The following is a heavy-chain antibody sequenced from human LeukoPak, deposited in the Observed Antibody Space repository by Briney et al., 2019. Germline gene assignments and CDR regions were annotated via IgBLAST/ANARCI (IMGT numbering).Heavy chain of an antibody. Sequence: GRSLRLSCAASGFTFSSYGMHWVRQAPGKGLEWVAVISYDGSNKYYADSVKGRFTISRDNSKNTLYLQMNSLRAEDTAVYYCAKDYDIFSGGYDYWGQGTLVTVS. CDR2: ISYDGSNK. V-gene: IGHV3-30*18. D-gene: IGHD3-9*01. J-gene: IGHJ4*02. CDR1: GFTFSSYG. CDR3: AKDYDIFSGGYDY.